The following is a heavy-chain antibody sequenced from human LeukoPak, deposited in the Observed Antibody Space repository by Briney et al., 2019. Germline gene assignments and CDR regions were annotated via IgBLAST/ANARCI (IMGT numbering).Heavy chain of an antibody. CDR2: ISGSGSPI. D-gene: IGHD6-13*01. V-gene: IGHV3-48*02. Sequence: GGSLRLSCVASGFDFNTYSMTWVRQAPGKGLEWVSYISGSGSPIYYGDSVKGRFTVSRDNAKNSLYLQMSSLRDEDTAVYYCARDHYSRNDYWGQGTLVTVSS. J-gene: IGHJ4*02. CDR1: GFDFNTYS. CDR3: ARDHYSRNDY.